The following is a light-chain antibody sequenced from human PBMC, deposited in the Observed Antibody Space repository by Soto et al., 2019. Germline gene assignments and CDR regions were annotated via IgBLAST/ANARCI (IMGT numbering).Light chain of an antibody. V-gene: IGLV2-14*01. CDR2: EVS. CDR1: SSDVGGYDY. CDR3: SSYSISTAYL. Sequence: QSALTQPASVSGSPGQPITISCTGTSSDVGGYDYVSWYQLHPGKAPKLMVFEVSNRPSGVSYRFSGSKSGNTASLTISGLQAEDKADYFCSSYSISTAYLFGTGTKVTVL. J-gene: IGLJ1*01.